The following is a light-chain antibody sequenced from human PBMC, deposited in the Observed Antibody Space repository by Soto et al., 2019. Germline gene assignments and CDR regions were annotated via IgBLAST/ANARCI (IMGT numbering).Light chain of an antibody. V-gene: IGLV1-51*01. CDR2: DNN. CDR3: GTWDSGLIAGV. J-gene: IGLJ2*01. Sequence: QSVLTQPPSVSAAPGQKVTISCSGSSSNIGNNDVAWYQQLPGTAPKLLIYDNNKRPSGIPDRFSASKSGTSATLGITGLQTGDEADYYCGTWDSGLIAGVFGGGTKLTVL. CDR1: SSNIGNND.